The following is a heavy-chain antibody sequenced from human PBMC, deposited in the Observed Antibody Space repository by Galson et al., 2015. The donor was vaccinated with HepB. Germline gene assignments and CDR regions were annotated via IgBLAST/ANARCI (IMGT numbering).Heavy chain of an antibody. D-gene: IGHD6-19*01. V-gene: IGHV1-69*01. CDR3: ASGGGTSSGWYTDFDY. J-gene: IGHJ4*02. Sequence: QSGAEVKKPGESLRISCKASGGTFSSYAISWVRQAPGQGLEWMGGIIPIFGTANYAQKFQGRVTITADESTSTAYMELSSLRSEDTAVYYCASGGGTSSGWYTDFDYWGQGTLVTVSS. CDR2: IIPIFGTA. CDR1: GGTFSSYA.